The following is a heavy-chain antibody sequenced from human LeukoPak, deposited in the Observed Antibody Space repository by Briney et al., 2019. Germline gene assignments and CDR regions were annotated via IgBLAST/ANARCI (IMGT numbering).Heavy chain of an antibody. V-gene: IGHV3-21*01. J-gene: IGHJ4*02. Sequence: GGSLRLSCAASGFTFSSYSMNWVRQAPGKGLEWVSSISTSSSYIYYADSVKGRFTISRDNAKNSLYLQMNSLRAEDTAVYYCARDSITIEFDYWGQGTLVTVSS. CDR1: GFTFSSYS. CDR2: ISTSSSYI. D-gene: IGHD3-10*01. CDR3: ARDSITIEFDY.